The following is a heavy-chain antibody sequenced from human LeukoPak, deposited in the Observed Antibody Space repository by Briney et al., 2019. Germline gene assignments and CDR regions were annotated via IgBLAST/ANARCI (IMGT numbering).Heavy chain of an antibody. V-gene: IGHV4-59*12. Sequence: SETLSLTCTVSGGSISSYYWSWIRQPPGKGLEWIGYIYYSGSTNYNPSLKSRVTISVDTSKNQFSLKLSSVTAADTAVYYCATDRLIAAADNGYYYYMDVWGKGTTVTVSS. CDR3: ATDRLIAAADNGYYYYMDV. D-gene: IGHD6-13*01. CDR1: GGSISSYY. J-gene: IGHJ6*03. CDR2: IYYSGST.